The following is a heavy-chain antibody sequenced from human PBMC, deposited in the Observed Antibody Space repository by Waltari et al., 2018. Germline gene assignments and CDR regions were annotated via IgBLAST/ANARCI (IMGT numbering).Heavy chain of an antibody. CDR1: GYTFTGYY. CDR2: INPNSGGT. V-gene: IGHV1-2*04. CDR3: ARASQRTLRTVYYYGMDV. D-gene: IGHD4-17*01. J-gene: IGHJ6*02. Sequence: QVQLVQSGAEVKKPGASVKVSCKASGYTFTGYYMNWVRQAPGQGLEWMGWINPNSGGTNYAQKFQGWVTMTRDTSISTAYMELSRLRSDDTAVYYCARASQRTLRTVYYYGMDVWGQGTTVTVSS.